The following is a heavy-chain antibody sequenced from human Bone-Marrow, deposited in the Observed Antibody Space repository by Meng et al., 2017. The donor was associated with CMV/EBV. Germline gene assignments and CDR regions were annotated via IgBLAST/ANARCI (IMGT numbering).Heavy chain of an antibody. D-gene: IGHD3-3*01. V-gene: IGHV3-53*01. Sequence: GGSLRLSCAASGFTVSSNYMSWVRQAPGKGLEWVSVIYSSGSTYYADSVKGRFTISRDNSKNTLYLQMNSLRAEDTAVYYCARQQETFWSGYYSRYYYYGMDVWGQGTTVTVSS. CDR1: GFTVSSNY. CDR2: IYSSGST. CDR3: ARQQETFWSGYYSRYYYYGMDV. J-gene: IGHJ6*02.